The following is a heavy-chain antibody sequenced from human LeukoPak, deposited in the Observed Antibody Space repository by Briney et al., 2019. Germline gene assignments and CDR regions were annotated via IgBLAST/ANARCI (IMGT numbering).Heavy chain of an antibody. Sequence: SETLSLTCAVSGYSISSGYYWGWVRQPPGKGLEWIGSAYHSGSTFYNPSLNSRATISVDTSKNQFSLKLNSVTAADTAVYYCARRSGSGYYYMDVWGKGTTLTVSS. V-gene: IGHV4-38-2*01. CDR1: GYSISSGYY. CDR3: ARRSGSGYYYMDV. D-gene: IGHD3-3*01. CDR2: AYHSGST. J-gene: IGHJ6*03.